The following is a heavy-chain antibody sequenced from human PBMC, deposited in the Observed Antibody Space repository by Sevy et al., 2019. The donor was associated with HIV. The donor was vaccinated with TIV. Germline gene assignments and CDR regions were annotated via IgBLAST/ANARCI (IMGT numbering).Heavy chain of an antibody. D-gene: IGHD2-8*02. CDR1: GGSISSSSYY. CDR3: ARRGGLVDGGMDV. CDR2: IYYSGST. J-gene: IGHJ6*02. V-gene: IGHV4-39*07. Sequence: SETLSLTCTVSGGSISSSSYYWGWIRQPPGKGLEWIGSIYYSGSTYYNPSLKSRVTISVDPSKNQFSLKLSSVTAADTAVYYCARRGGLVDGGMDVWGQGTTVTVSS.